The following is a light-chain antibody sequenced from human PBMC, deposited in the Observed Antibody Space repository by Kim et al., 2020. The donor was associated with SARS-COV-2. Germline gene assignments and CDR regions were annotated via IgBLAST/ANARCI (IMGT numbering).Light chain of an antibody. CDR3: QQYGSPPVT. Sequence: LSPGKRATLSCRASQSVSNRYLAGYQHKPGQAPRLFIYGASYRATGIPDRFSGSGSGTDFTLTISRLEPEDFAVYYCQQYGSPPVTFGQGTKLEI. J-gene: IGKJ2*01. V-gene: IGKV3-20*01. CDR2: GAS. CDR1: QSVSNRY.